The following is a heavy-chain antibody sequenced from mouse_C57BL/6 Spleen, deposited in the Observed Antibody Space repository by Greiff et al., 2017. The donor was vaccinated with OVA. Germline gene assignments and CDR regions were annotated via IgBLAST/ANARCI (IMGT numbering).Heavy chain of an antibody. J-gene: IGHJ2*01. D-gene: IGHD3-2*02. CDR1: GYSITSGYY. CDR3: ARDTAQATDY. Sequence: DVKLQESGPGLVKPSQSLSLTCSVTGYSITSGYYWNWIRQFPGNKLEWMGYISYDGSNNYNPSLKNRISITRDTSKNQFFLKLNSVTTEDTATYYCARDTAQATDYWGQGTTLTVSS. CDR2: ISYDGSN. V-gene: IGHV3-6*01.